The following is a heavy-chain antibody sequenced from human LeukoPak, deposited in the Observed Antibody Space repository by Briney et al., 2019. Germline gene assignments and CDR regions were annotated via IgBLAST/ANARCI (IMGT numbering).Heavy chain of an antibody. CDR1: GFTFSNYW. CDR3: AKDSSGYSDY. Sequence: GGSLRLSCVASGFTFSNYWMGWVRQAPGKGLEWVAKIKEDGREIYYADSVKGRSTISRDNSKNTLYLQMNSLRAEDTAVYYCAKDSSGYSDYWGQGTLVTVSS. CDR2: IKEDGREI. J-gene: IGHJ4*02. D-gene: IGHD3-22*01. V-gene: IGHV3-7*01.